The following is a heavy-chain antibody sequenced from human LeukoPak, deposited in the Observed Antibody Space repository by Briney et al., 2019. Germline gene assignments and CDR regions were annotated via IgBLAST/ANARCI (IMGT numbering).Heavy chain of an antibody. CDR3: ARQSSSWYEINWFDP. CDR2: IYTSGST. D-gene: IGHD6-13*01. J-gene: IGHJ5*02. CDR1: GGSISSYY. V-gene: IGHV4-4*07. Sequence: SSETLSLTCTVSGGSISSYYWSWIRQPAGKGLEWIGRIYTSGSTNYNPSLKSRVTISVDTSKNQFSLKLSSVTAADTAVYYCARQSSSWYEINWFDPWGQGTLVTVSS.